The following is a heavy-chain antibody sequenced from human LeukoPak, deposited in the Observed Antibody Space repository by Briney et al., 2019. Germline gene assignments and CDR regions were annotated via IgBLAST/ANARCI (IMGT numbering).Heavy chain of an antibody. CDR1: GYSFTSYW. J-gene: IGHJ4*02. Sequence: GESLKISCKGSGYSFTSYWIGWVRQMPGKGLEWMGIIYPGDSDTRYSPSFQGQVTISADKSISTAYLQWSSLRASDTAMYYCARSPSRDGYNYVGEVPCDYWGQGTLVTVSS. CDR3: ARSPSRDGYNYVGEVPCDY. V-gene: IGHV5-51*01. D-gene: IGHD5-24*01. CDR2: IYPGDSDT.